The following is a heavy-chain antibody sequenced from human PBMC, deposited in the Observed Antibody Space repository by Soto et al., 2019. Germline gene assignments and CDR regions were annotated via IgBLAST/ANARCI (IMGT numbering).Heavy chain of an antibody. J-gene: IGHJ4*02. CDR3: ARVPHSDSSSCYSSFEL. CDR2: ISSDGTST. V-gene: IGHV3-74*01. D-gene: IGHD2-2*01. Sequence: EMQLVESGGGLVQPGGSLRLSCAASGFTFSNYWMHWLRQAPGKGPVWVSRISSDGTSTTYADSVKGRFTISRDNAKNTLYLQVNSLRAEDTAGYYCARVPHSDSSSCYSSFELWGEGALIAVSS. CDR1: GFTFSNYW.